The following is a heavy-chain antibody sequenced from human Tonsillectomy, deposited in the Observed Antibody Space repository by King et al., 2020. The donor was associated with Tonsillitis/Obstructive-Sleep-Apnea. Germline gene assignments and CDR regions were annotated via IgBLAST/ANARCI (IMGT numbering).Heavy chain of an antibody. CDR1: GGSFSGYY. D-gene: IGHD3-3*01. J-gene: IGHJ5*02. Sequence: VQLPQWGAGLLKPSETLSLTCVVSGGSFSGYYWSWLRQPPGKGLEWIGEINHSGSTNYNPSLKSRVTMSIDTSKNQFSLKLSSVTAADTAVYYCARDEWPQGFDPWGQGTLVTVSS. CDR3: ARDEWPQGFDP. V-gene: IGHV4-34*01. CDR2: INHSGST.